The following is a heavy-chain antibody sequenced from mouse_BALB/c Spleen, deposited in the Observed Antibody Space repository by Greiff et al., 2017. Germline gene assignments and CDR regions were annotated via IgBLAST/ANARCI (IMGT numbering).Heavy chain of an antibody. CDR1: GYTFTSYW. CDR3: ARKPLYDGYYVPCDY. CDR2: INPSTGYT. D-gene: IGHD2-3*01. J-gene: IGHJ2*01. V-gene: IGHV1-7*01. Sequence: QVQLKESGADLAKPGASVKMSCKASGYTFTSYWMHWVQQRPGQGLEWIGYINPSTGYTEYNQKFKDKATLTADKPSSTAYMQLSSLTSEVSAVYYCARKPLYDGYYVPCDYWGQGTTLTVSS.